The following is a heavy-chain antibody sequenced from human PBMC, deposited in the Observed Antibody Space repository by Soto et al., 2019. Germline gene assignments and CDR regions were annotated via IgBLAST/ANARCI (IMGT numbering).Heavy chain of an antibody. CDR2: TGSGTGPG. V-gene: IGHV1-69*06. Sequence: QVQLVQSGTEVKKPGSSVKVSCKASGGSLSTNPISWVRQAPGQGREWMGGTGSGTGPGNHAQKFQGRLTVPADKSTGTVYMELTNLSSEDTAVYYCARRHSGGFFRFFASWGQGTLVTVSS. CDR3: ARRHSGGFFRFFAS. J-gene: IGHJ4*02. CDR1: GGSLSTNP. D-gene: IGHD2-15*01.